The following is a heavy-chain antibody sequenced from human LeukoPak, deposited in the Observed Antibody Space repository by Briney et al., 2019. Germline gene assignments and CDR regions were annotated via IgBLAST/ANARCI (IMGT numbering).Heavy chain of an antibody. CDR2: ISGSGGST. CDR3: AKTFMSVRGVAYFDY. CDR1: GFAFSSYA. Sequence: AGGSLRLSCAASGFAFSSYAMSWVRQAPGKGLEWVSAISGSGGSTYYADSVKGRFTISRDNSKNTLYLQMNSLRAEDTAVYYCAKTFMSVRGVAYFDYWGQGTLVTVSS. D-gene: IGHD3-10*01. V-gene: IGHV3-23*01. J-gene: IGHJ4*02.